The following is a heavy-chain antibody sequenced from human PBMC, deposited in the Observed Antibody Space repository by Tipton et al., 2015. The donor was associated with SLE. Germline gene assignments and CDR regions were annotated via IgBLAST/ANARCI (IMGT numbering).Heavy chain of an antibody. J-gene: IGHJ6*03. CDR1: GGSFTGYS. CDR3: ARGVSGYYHFCYMDV. CDR2: ISHSGSP. D-gene: IGHD3-16*01. V-gene: IGHV4-34*01. Sequence: TLSLTCGVSGGSFTGYSWNWIRQPPGKGLEWIGAISHSGSPAYHPSLKSRVTMSLDTSNKHFSLRLSSVTAADTAVYYCARGVSGYYHFCYMDVWGKGTTVTISS.